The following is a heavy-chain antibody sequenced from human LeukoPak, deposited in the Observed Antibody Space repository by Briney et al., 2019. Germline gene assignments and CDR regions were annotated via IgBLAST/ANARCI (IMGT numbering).Heavy chain of an antibody. CDR3: TRVGYIDEGIDY. V-gene: IGHV3-7*04. J-gene: IGHJ4*02. Sequence: GGSLRLSCVASGFPFSSYWMTWVRQAPGKGLEWVANIKQDGSKKSYVDSVKGRFTITRDNAKNSLYLQMNSLRAEDTAIYYCTRVGYIDEGIDYWGQGTLVTVSS. CDR1: GFPFSSYW. D-gene: IGHD5-24*01. CDR2: IKQDGSKK.